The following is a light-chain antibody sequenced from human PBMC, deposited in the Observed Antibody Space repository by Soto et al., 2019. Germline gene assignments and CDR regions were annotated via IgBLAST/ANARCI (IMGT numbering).Light chain of an antibody. V-gene: IGLV2-14*01. CDR2: DV. CDR1: SSDVGGSIY. CDR3: NSYTSSGPVV. Sequence: QSALTQPASVSGWPGQSITIYCTGTSSDVGGSIYVSWYQLSPGKAPKLLIYDVDRPSGVSNRFSGSKSGNTASLTISGLQAEDAADYYCNSYTSSGPVVFGGGTKLTVL. J-gene: IGLJ3*02.